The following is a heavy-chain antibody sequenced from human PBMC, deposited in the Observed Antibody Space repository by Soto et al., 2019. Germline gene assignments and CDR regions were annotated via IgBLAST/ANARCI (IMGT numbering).Heavy chain of an antibody. J-gene: IGHJ4*02. CDR1: GGTFSSYT. Sequence: SVKVSCKASGGTFSSYTISWVRQAPGQGLEWMGRIIPILGIANYAQKFQGRVTITADKSASTAYMELSSLRSEDTAVYYCARGPSIAARLQDYWGQGTLVTVSS. D-gene: IGHD6-6*01. CDR3: ARGPSIAARLQDY. CDR2: IIPILGIA. V-gene: IGHV1-69*02.